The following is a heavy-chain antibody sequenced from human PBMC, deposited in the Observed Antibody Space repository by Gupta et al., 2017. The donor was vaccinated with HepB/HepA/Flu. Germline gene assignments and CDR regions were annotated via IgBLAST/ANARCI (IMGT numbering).Heavy chain of an antibody. CDR1: A. CDR2: ISGGGSTT. CDR3: AKYHFSGCYYDFDY. J-gene: IGHJ4*02. V-gene: IGHV3-23*01. D-gene: IGHD3-10*01. Sequence: AMSWVRQAPGQGLQWVSSISGGGSTTFYAISVKGQFTISRDNSKNTLYLQMNSLRAEDTAVYYCAKYHFSGCYYDFDYWGQGTLVTVSS.